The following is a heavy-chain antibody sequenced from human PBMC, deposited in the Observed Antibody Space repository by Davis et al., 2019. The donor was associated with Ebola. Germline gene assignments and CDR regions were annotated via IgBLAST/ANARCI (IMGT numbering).Heavy chain of an antibody. CDR2: IIWNSGST. CDR1: GFTFDDYV. Sequence: PGGSLRLSCTASGFTFDDYVMSWVRQAPGKGLEWVCSIIWNSGSTGCADSVEGRFTISRDNAKNSLYLQMNSLRAEDTAVYYCANLEWVNPDYWGQGVLVTVSS. D-gene: IGHD3-3*01. J-gene: IGHJ4*02. V-gene: IGHV3-20*04. CDR3: ANLEWVNPDY.